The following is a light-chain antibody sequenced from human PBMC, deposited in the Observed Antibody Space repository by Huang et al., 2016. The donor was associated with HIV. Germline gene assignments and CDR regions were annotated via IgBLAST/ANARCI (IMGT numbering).Light chain of an antibody. Sequence: DIQMTQSPSSLSASVGDRVTITCRASQSITTYLHWYQQKPWQAPNLLIYGASSLQSGVPSRFSGSGSWTDFTLTISGLQPDDFSTYYCQQSYSIPFTFGQGTRLDIK. CDR2: GAS. CDR1: QSITTY. J-gene: IGKJ2*01. CDR3: QQSYSIPFT. V-gene: IGKV1-39*01.